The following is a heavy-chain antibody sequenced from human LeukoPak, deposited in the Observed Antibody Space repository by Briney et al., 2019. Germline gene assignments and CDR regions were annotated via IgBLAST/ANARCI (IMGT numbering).Heavy chain of an antibody. D-gene: IGHD3-3*01. CDR3: TRGPGSGYFGGGDY. Sequence: ASVKVSCKASGYTFTSYDINWVRQTTGHGLEWMGWINPTTGNTGSAPRFQGRVTLTRNTSITTAYMELNSLTFEDTAVYYCTRGPGSGYFGGGDYWGQGTLVTVSS. V-gene: IGHV1-8*03. CDR1: GYTFTSYD. J-gene: IGHJ4*02. CDR2: INPTTGNT.